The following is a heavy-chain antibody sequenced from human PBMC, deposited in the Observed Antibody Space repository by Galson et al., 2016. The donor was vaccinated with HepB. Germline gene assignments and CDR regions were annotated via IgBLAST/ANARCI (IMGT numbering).Heavy chain of an antibody. CDR2: SSHSGTT. CDR1: GGSLSGYY. CDR3: AREDYFHYGVDV. Sequence: SETLSLTCGVYGGSLSGYYWHWIRQPPGKGLEWIGESSHSGTTKYNPPLKSRVTISLDSSKTHLSLKLTSVTAADTAVYYCAREDYFHYGVDVWGQGTTVTVS. J-gene: IGHJ6*02. V-gene: IGHV4-34*01.